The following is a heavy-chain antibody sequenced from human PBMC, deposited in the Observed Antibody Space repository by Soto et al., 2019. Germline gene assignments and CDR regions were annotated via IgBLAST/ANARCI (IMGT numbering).Heavy chain of an antibody. J-gene: IGHJ4*02. CDR1: GFTLWSHA. D-gene: IGHD3-10*01. V-gene: IGHV3-23*01. CDR2: ISGSGGST. CDR3: AKQQGSYYGSGSYFATNYFDY. Sequence: GGSLRLSCAASGFTLWSHAMSRVPQAPGKGVGGGSAISGSGGSTYYADSVKGRFTISRDNSKNTLYLQMNSLRAEDTAVYYCAKQQGSYYGSGSYFATNYFDYWGQGTLVTVSS.